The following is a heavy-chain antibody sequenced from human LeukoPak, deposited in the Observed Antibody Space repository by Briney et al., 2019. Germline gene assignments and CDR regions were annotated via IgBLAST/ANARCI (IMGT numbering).Heavy chain of an antibody. J-gene: IGHJ4*02. CDR1: GGSFSGYY. D-gene: IGHD3-10*01. CDR2: INHSGRT. CDR3: ARGDMIRGLVY. Sequence: PETLCLTCAVYGGSFSGYYWTWIRQPPGKGLEWIGEINHSGRTNYNPSLKSRVTISVDTSKNQFSLKVTSVTAADTALYYCARGDMIRGLVYWGQGTLATVSS. V-gene: IGHV4-34*01.